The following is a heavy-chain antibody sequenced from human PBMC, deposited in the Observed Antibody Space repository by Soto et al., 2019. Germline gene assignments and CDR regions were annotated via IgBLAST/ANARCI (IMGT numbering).Heavy chain of an antibody. CDR1: GRSVSSGGYY. CDR3: VRDRAMDSSGHWFDT. D-gene: IGHD6-19*01. CDR2: IYHIGSP. Sequence: SEPLSLICTVSGRSVSSGGYYWTWIRQHPGRGLEWIGYIYHIGSPYYNPSLESRVTISLDTSKNQFSLNLTSVTAADTAIYYCVRDRAMDSSGHWFDTWGQGTLVTVSS. J-gene: IGHJ5*02. V-gene: IGHV4-31*03.